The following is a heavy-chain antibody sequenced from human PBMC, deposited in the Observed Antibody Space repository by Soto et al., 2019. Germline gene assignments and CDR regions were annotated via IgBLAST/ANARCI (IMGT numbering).Heavy chain of an antibody. CDR1: GYTFTNYG. V-gene: IGHV1-18*01. J-gene: IGHJ4*01. Sequence: QVQLVQSVAEVKKPGASVKVSCKASGYTFTNYGINWVRQAPGQGLEWLGWVSAYNGERRYAQRVQARVIMTTDTSTTTAYMELTSLRSDATAGYYCSRGTSIPASGDYWGQGTLVTVSS. CDR3: SRGTSIPASGDY. CDR2: VSAYNGER. D-gene: IGHD2-2*02.